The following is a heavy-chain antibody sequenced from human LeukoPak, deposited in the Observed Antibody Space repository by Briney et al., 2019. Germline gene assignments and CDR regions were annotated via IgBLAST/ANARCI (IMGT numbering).Heavy chain of an antibody. CDR2: IHPVDSDT. D-gene: IGHD6-6*01. J-gene: IGHJ6*02. CDR3: ARLASSSPDYQYDGMDV. V-gene: IGHV5-51*01. CDR1: GYSFTSYC. Sequence: GESLKISCKGSGYSFTSYCTGWVRQMPGKGLEWMGIIHPVDSDTRYSPSFQGQVTISADKSIGTAYLQWSRLKAPDTAMYYCARLASSSPDYQYDGMDVWGQGTTVTVSS.